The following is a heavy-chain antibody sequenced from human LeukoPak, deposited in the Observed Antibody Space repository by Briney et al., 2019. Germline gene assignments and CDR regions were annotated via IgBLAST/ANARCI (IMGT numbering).Heavy chain of an antibody. J-gene: IGHJ4*02. V-gene: IGHV3-53*01. Sequence: GGSLRLSCAASEFTVSNKYMNWVRQAPGKGLEWVSVIYNGGNTYYADSVKGRFTVSRDNSKNTLYLQMNSLRAEDTAVYYCAGSGSSGWYYFDYWGQGTLVTVSS. CDR1: EFTVSNKY. CDR2: IYNGGNT. D-gene: IGHD6-19*01. CDR3: AGSGSSGWYYFDY.